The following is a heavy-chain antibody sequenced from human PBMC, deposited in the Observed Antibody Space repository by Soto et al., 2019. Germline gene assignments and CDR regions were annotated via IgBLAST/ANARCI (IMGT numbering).Heavy chain of an antibody. CDR3: ARDFINGLQYYYYYGMDV. CDR2: ISYDGSNK. D-gene: IGHD2-8*01. Sequence: PGGSLRLSCAASGFTFSSYAMHWVRQAPGKGLEWVAVISYDGSNKYYADSVKGRFTISRDNSKNTLYLQMNSLRAEDTAVYYCARDFINGLQYYYYYGMDVWGQGTTVTVSS. V-gene: IGHV3-30-3*01. J-gene: IGHJ6*02. CDR1: GFTFSSYA.